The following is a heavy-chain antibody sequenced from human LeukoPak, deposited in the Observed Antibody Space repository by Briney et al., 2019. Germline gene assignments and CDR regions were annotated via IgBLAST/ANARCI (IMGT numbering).Heavy chain of an antibody. J-gene: IGHJ3*02. CDR3: VRDVDNPMLGGAFDI. D-gene: IGHD4-23*01. V-gene: IGHV3-30*03. CDR2: VSFDGSNN. Sequence: GRSLRLSCAASGFTFSSYGMHWVRQAPGKGLEWVAVVSFDGSNNFYADSVKGRFSISRDNSRNTLYLQMNSLRSDDTAMYYCVRDVDNPMLGGAFDIWGQGTLVTVSS. CDR1: GFTFSSYG.